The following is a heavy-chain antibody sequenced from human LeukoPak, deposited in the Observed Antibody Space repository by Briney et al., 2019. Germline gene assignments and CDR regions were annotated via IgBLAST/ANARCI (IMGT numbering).Heavy chain of an antibody. J-gene: IGHJ4*02. CDR2: ISPSGDIT. Sequence: GGSLRLSCAASGFTFSNYGMDWVRQAPGKGLEWVSGISPSGDITYYADSVKGRFTISRDNSKNTVYLQVNSLRAEDTAVFYCAKDRAWLQFWSWGQGTLVTVSS. V-gene: IGHV3-23*01. CDR1: GFTFSNYG. D-gene: IGHD5-18*01. CDR3: AKDRAWLQFWS.